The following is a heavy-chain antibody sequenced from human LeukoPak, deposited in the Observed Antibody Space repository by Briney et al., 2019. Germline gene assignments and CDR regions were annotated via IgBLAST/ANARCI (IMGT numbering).Heavy chain of an antibody. V-gene: IGHV4-34*01. J-gene: IGHJ6*02. D-gene: IGHD2-2*01. CDR2: INHSGST. Sequence: SETLSLTCAVYGGSFSGYYWSWIRQPPGKGLEWIGEINHSGSTNYNPSLKSRVTISVDTSKNQFSLKLSSVTAADTAVYYCARGRGYCSSTSCFGVYYYYGMDVRGQGTTVTVSS. CDR1: GGSFSGYY. CDR3: ARGRGYCSSTSCFGVYYYYGMDV.